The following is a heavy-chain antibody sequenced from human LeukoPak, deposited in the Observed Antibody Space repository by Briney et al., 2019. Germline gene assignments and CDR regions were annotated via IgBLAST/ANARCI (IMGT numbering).Heavy chain of an antibody. V-gene: IGHV3-11*04. CDR3: ACYYYDSSGYFQLDY. J-gene: IGHJ4*02. Sequence: PGGSLRLSCAASGFTFSDYYMSWIRQAPGKGLEWVSYISSGGSTIYYADSVKGRFTISRDNAKNSLYLQMNSLRAEDTAVYYCACYYYDSSGYFQLDYWGQGTLVTVSS. D-gene: IGHD3-22*01. CDR2: ISSGGSTI. CDR1: GFTFSDYY.